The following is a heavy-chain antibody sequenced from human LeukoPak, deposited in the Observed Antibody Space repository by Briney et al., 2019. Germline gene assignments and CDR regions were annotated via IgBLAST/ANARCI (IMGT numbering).Heavy chain of an antibody. V-gene: IGHV3-9*01. Sequence: GGSLRLSCAASGFTFSSYSMNWVRQAPGKGLEWVSGISWNSGSIGYADSVKGRFTISRDNAKNSLYLQMNSLRAEDTALYYCAKSLDLMPDTVTFDYWGQGTLVTVSS. CDR3: AKSLDLMPDTVTFDY. J-gene: IGHJ4*02. CDR1: GFTFSSYS. CDR2: ISWNSGSI. D-gene: IGHD4-17*01.